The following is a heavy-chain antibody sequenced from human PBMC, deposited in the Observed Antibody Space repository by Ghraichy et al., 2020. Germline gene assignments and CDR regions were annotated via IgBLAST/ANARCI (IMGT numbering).Heavy chain of an antibody. Sequence: SETLSLTCTVSGGSISGFYWSWVRQAPGKGLEWIGYIYYSGRTHYNPSLQSRVTMSVDTSKNQFSLNLSSVTAAHTAVYYCAQHNTGYIDYWGQGTLVTVSS. J-gene: IGHJ4*02. CDR3: AQHNTGYIDY. CDR2: IYYSGRT. V-gene: IGHV4-59*08. CDR1: GGSISGFY. D-gene: IGHD6-13*01.